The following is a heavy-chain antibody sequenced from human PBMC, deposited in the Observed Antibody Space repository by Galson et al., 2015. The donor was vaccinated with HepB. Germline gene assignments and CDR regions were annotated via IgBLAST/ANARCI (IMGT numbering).Heavy chain of an antibody. D-gene: IGHD6-13*01. CDR3: ARIPVVDSSSWYVWGLGPTQIYGMDV. Sequence: PALVKPTQTLTLTCTVSGFSLSNARMGVSWIRQPPGKALEWLAHIFSNDEKSYSTSLKSRLTISKDTSKSQVVLTMTNMDPVDTATYYCARIPVVDSSSWYVWGLGPTQIYGMDVGGQGTTVTVSS. V-gene: IGHV2-26*01. J-gene: IGHJ6*02. CDR2: IFSNDEK. CDR1: GFSLSNARMG.